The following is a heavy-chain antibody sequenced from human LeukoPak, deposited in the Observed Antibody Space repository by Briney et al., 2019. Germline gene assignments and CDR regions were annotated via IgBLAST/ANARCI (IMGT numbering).Heavy chain of an antibody. CDR1: GFTFSSYA. CDR2: ISSSSSTI. CDR3: ARAAAMGYYYGMDV. D-gene: IGHD2-2*01. Sequence: GGSLRLSCAASGFTFSSYAMSWVRQAPGEGLEWVSYISSSSSTIYYADSVKGRFTISRDNAKNSLYLQMNSLRDEDTAVYYCARAAAMGYYYGMDVWGQGTTVTVSS. V-gene: IGHV3-48*02. J-gene: IGHJ6*02.